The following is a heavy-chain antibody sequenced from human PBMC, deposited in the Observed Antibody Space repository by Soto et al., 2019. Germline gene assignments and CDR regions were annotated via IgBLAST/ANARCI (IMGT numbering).Heavy chain of an antibody. J-gene: IGHJ4*02. V-gene: IGHV4-59*01. Sequence: PSETLSLTCTVSGGSISSYYWSWIRQPPGKGLEWIGYIYYSGSTNYNPSLKSRVTISVDTSKNQFSLKLSSVTAADTAVYFCARVGTSYYDYIWGSYRFDYWGQGTLVTSPQ. D-gene: IGHD3-16*02. CDR1: GGSISSYY. CDR2: IYYSGST. CDR3: ARVGTSYYDYIWGSYRFDY.